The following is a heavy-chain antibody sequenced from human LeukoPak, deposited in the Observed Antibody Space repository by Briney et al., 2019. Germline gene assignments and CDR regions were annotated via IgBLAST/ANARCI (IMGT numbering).Heavy chain of an antibody. CDR1: GGSFSGYY. Sequence: PSETLSLTCAVYGGSFSGYYWSWIRQPPGKGLEWIGEINHSGSTNYNPSLKSRVTISVDTSKNQFSLKLSSVTAADTAVYYCAREWTTRIRFLGNYFDYWGQGTLVTVSS. V-gene: IGHV4-34*01. D-gene: IGHD1-1*01. CDR2: INHSGST. CDR3: AREWTTRIRFLGNYFDY. J-gene: IGHJ4*02.